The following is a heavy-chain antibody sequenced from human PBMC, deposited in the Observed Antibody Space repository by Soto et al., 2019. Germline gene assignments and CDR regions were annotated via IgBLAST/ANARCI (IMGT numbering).Heavy chain of an antibody. CDR2: IKGDGSEK. CDR3: GRDEVRNGVGV. Sequence: GGSLRLSCVASGFTFSNFWMSWVRQAPGKGLEWVANIKGDGSEKRYVDSVKGRLTISRDNAKNSVYLQMNSLRVEDTALYYCGRDEVRNGVGVWGQGTTATVSS. CDR1: GFTFSNFW. V-gene: IGHV3-7*01. J-gene: IGHJ6*02.